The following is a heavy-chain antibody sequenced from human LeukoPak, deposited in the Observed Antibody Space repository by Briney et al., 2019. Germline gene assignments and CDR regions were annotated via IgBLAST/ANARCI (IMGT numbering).Heavy chain of an antibody. D-gene: IGHD3-3*01. J-gene: IGHJ3*02. CDR2: ISGSVTYI. Sequence: PGGSLSLSCVASGFTFSNYNMHWVRQAPGKGLECVSSISGSVTYIYYADSLKGRFTISRDNAQNSLYLQMNSLRAEDTAVDYCARDPYYDFWSDYGTEAFDIWGQGTMVTVSS. CDR3: ARDPYYDFWSDYGTEAFDI. V-gene: IGHV3-21*06. CDR1: GFTFSNYN.